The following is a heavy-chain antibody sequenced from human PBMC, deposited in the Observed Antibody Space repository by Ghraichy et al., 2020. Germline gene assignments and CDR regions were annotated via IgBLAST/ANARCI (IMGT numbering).Heavy chain of an antibody. CDR1: DFSFSNYA. J-gene: IGHJ4*02. V-gene: IGHV3-23*01. CDR3: AKNTHLEWSWPPDY. Sequence: GESLNISCAASDFSFSNYAMTWVRQAPGKGLEWVSTISGSGLTTYYTDSVKGRFTISRDSGKNTLYLQMNSLRAEDTAVYYCAKNTHLEWSWPPDYWGQGTLVTVSS. CDR2: ISGSGLTT. D-gene: IGHD3-3*01.